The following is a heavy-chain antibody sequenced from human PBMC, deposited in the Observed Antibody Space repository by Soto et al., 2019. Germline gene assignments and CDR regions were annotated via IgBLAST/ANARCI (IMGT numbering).Heavy chain of an antibody. J-gene: IGHJ6*02. CDR2: IYYSGST. D-gene: IGHD3-16*01. Sequence: PSETLSLTCTVSGGSISSYYWSWIRQPPGKGLEWIGSIYYSGSTYYNPSLKSRVTISVDTSKNQFSLKLSSVTAADTAVYYCARQGVLGSNYYYYGMDVWGQGTTVTVSS. CDR1: GGSISSYY. V-gene: IGHV4-39*01. CDR3: ARQGVLGSNYYYYGMDV.